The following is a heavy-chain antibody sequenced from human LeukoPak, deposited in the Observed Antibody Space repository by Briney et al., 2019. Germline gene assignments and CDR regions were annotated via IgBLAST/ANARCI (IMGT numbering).Heavy chain of an antibody. CDR3: ARDGQWLVREGFDY. CDR1: GSTFSSYS. J-gene: IGHJ4*02. D-gene: IGHD6-19*01. Sequence: PGGSLRLSCAASGSTFSSYSMNWVRQAPGKGLEWVSSISSSSSYIYYADSVKGRFTISRDNAKNSLYLQMNSLRAEDTAVYYCARDGQWLVREGFDYWGQGTLVTVSS. CDR2: ISSSSSYI. V-gene: IGHV3-21*01.